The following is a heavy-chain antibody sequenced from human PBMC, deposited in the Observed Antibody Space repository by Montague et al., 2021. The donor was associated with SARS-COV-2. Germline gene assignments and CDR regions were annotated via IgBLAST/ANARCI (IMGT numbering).Heavy chain of an antibody. CDR3: ARDSGDCSRTTCYRPYYYGFAV. CDR1: DDSIGGYY. V-gene: IGHV4-59*01. CDR2: LYYSGST. J-gene: IGHJ6*02. D-gene: IGHD2-2*01. Sequence: SETLSLTCNVSDDSIGGYYWSWIRQPPGKGLEWIGYLYYSGSTNINPSLRSRVTISADTSKNQVSLNMTSVTTADTAVYYCARDSGDCSRTTCYRPYYYGFAVWGQGTMVTVSS.